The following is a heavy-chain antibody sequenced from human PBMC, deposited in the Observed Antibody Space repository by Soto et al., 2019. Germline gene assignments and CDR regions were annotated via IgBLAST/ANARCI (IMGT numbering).Heavy chain of an antibody. J-gene: IGHJ4*02. V-gene: IGHV4-30-4*01. Sequence: SETLSLTCTVSGGSISSGDYYWSWIRQPPGKGLEWIGYIYYSGSTYYNPSLKSRVTISVDTSKNQFSLKLSSVTAADTAVYYCARVAGQYQLLTFDYWGQGTLVTVSS. CDR1: GGSISSGDYY. CDR3: ARVAGQYQLLTFDY. D-gene: IGHD2-2*01. CDR2: IYYSGST.